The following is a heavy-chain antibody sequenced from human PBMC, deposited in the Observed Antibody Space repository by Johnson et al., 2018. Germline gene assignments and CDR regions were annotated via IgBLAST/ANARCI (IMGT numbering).Heavy chain of an antibody. CDR2: ISYDGSNK. D-gene: IGHD3-3*01. Sequence: QVQLVESGGGVVQPGRSLRLSCVASGFTFSSYGMHWVRQAPGKGLEWVAVISYDGSNKYYADSVKGRFTISRDNSKNTLFLQMNSLRAEDTAVDCCAKEQWLLSQHDAFDIWGQGTMVTVAS. CDR1: GFTFSSYG. J-gene: IGHJ3*02. CDR3: AKEQWLLSQHDAFDI. V-gene: IGHV3-30*18.